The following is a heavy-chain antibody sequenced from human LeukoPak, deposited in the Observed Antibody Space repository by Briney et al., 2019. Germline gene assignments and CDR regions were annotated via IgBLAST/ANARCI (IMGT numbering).Heavy chain of an antibody. Sequence: GGSLRLSCAASGFTFSSYWMSWVRQAPGNGLEWVANIKQDGSEKYYVDSVKGRFTISRDNAKNSLYLQMNSLRAEDTAVYYCARGYYYDSSGYLGGYWGQGTLVTVSS. V-gene: IGHV3-7*03. CDR3: ARGYYYDSSGYLGGY. J-gene: IGHJ4*02. CDR1: GFTFSSYW. CDR2: IKQDGSEK. D-gene: IGHD3-22*01.